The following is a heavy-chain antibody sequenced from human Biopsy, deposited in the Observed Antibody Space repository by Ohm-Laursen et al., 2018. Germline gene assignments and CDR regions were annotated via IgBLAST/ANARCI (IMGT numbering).Heavy chain of an antibody. CDR1: GLIFSDYY. Sequence: SLRLSCAASGLIFSDYYMSWIRQAPGKGLEWIAYISARDGVVYYADSVKGRFTISRDNTNNSLYLQRTSLRPEDTAVFYCARGKYKNFSTGLPRPYHYTLDFWGPGTTVTVSS. CDR2: ISARDGVV. V-gene: IGHV3-11*01. CDR3: ARGKYKNFSTGLPRPYHYTLDF. J-gene: IGHJ6*02. D-gene: IGHD3-22*01.